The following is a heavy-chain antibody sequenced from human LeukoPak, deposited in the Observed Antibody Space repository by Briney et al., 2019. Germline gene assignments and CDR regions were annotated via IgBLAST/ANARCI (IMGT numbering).Heavy chain of an antibody. CDR1: GGSISSYY. Sequence: SETLSLTCTVSGGSISSYYWSWIRQPPGKGLEWIGYIYYSGSTNYNPSLKSRVTISVDTSKNQFSLKLSSVTAADTAVYYCARRIVVVPADPGNAFDIWGQGTMVTVSS. CDR3: ARRIVVVPADPGNAFDI. J-gene: IGHJ3*02. V-gene: IGHV4-59*01. D-gene: IGHD2-2*01. CDR2: IYYSGST.